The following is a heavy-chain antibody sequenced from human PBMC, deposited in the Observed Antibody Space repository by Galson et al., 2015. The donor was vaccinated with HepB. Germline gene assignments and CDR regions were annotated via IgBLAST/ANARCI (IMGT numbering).Heavy chain of an antibody. D-gene: IGHD3-22*01. J-gene: IGHJ3*02. CDR3: TGGTMIVVGAFDI. Sequence: SLRLSCAASGFTFSNAWMNWVRQAPGKGLEWVGRIKSKTDGGTTDYAAPVKGRFTISRDDSKNTLYLQMNSLKTEDTAVYYCTGGTMIVVGAFDIWGQGTMVTVSS. CDR2: IKSKTDGGTT. V-gene: IGHV3-15*07. CDR1: GFTFSNAW.